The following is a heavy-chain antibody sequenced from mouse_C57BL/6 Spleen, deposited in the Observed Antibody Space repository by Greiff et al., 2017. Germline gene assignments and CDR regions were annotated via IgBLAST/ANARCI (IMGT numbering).Heavy chain of an antibody. Sequence: QVHVKQPGAELVKPGASVTLSCKVSGYTFTSYWMHWVKQRPGRGLEWIGSIDPNSGGNKYNEKFKSKATLTVDKPSSTAYIQLSSLTSEDSAVYYCSRGGNSNFYYAMDYWGQGTSVTVSS. CDR1: GYTFTSYW. V-gene: IGHV1-72*01. J-gene: IGHJ4*01. D-gene: IGHD2-5*01. CDR3: SRGGNSNFYYAMDY. CDR2: IDPNSGGN.